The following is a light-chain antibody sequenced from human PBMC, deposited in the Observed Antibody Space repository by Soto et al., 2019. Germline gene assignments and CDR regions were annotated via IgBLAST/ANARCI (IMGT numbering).Light chain of an antibody. CDR3: QQYHSYYPWT. J-gene: IGKJ1*01. Sequence: EIQMTQSPSTLSASVGDRVTITCRASQSISSWVAWYQQKAGKAPKLLIYDASSLESGVPSRFSGSGSGTDFSLTISSLQPDDFATYYCQQYHSYYPWTFGQGTKVDI. V-gene: IGKV1-5*01. CDR2: DAS. CDR1: QSISSW.